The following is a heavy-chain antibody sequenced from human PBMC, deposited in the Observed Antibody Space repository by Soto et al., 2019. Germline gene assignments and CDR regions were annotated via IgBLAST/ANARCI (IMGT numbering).Heavy chain of an antibody. CDR2: IWYDGSNK. CDR1: GFTFSSYG. D-gene: IGHD4-4*01. CDR3: ARVVKDDYSNYRGKYYYYGMDV. Sequence: PGGSLRLSCAASGFTFSSYGMHWVRQAPGKGLEWVAVIWYDGSNKYYADSVKGRFTISRDNSKNTLYLQMNSLRAEDTAVYYCARVVKDDYSNYRGKYYYYGMDVWGQGTTVTVSS. J-gene: IGHJ6*02. V-gene: IGHV3-33*01.